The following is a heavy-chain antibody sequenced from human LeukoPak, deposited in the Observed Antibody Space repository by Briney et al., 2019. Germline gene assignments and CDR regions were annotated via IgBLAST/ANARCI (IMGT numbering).Heavy chain of an antibody. Sequence: GGSLRLSCAASGFTFSSYSMNWVRQAPGKGLGWVSSISSSSSYIYYADSVKGRFTISRDNAKNSLYLQMNSLRAEDTAVYYCARDRPHYSNPPWGQGTLVTVSS. CDR3: ARDRPHYSNPP. V-gene: IGHV3-21*01. CDR1: GFTFSSYS. J-gene: IGHJ5*02. D-gene: IGHD4-11*01. CDR2: ISSSSSYI.